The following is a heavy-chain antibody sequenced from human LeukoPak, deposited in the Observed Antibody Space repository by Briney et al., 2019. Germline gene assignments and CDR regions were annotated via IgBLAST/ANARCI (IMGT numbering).Heavy chain of an antibody. CDR2: IYHSGST. J-gene: IGHJ4*02. D-gene: IGHD4-23*01. V-gene: IGHV4-38-2*01. CDR1: GYSTSSGYY. CDR3: ARSSLRWGYYFDY. Sequence: KPSETLSLTCAVSGYSTSSGYYWGWIRQPQGKGLEWIGSIYHSGSTYYNPSLKSRVTISVDTSKNQFSLKLSSVTAADTAVYYCARSSLRWGYYFDYWGQGTLVTVSS.